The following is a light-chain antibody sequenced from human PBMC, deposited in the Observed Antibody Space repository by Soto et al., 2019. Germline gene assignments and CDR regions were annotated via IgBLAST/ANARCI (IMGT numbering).Light chain of an antibody. V-gene: IGLV1-51*02. CDR3: GTWDSSLSAGV. CDR1: SSNIGNKY. CDR2: ENN. J-gene: IGLJ2*01. Sequence: QSVLTQPPSVSAAPGQKVTISCSGSSSNIGNKYVSWYQQLPGTAPKLLIYENNKRPSGIPDRFSGSKSGTSATLAITGLQTGDEADYYCGTWDSSLSAGVFGGGTKVTVL.